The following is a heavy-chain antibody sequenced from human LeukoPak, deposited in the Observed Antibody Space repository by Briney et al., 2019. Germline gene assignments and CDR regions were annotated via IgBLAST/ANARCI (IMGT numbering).Heavy chain of an antibody. V-gene: IGHV4-38-2*01. CDR1: GYSISSGYY. Sequence: SETLSLTCAVSGYSISSGYYWGWIRQPPGKGLEWIGSIYHSGSTYYNPSLRSRVTISVDTSKNQFSLKLSSVTAADTAVYYCARQAPREGSNYWGQGTLVTVSS. J-gene: IGHJ4*02. CDR3: ARQAPREGSNY. CDR2: IYHSGST.